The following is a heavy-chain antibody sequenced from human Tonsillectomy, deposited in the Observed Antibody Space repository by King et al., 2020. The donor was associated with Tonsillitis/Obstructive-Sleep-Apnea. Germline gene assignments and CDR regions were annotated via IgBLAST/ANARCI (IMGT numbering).Heavy chain of an antibody. V-gene: IGHV4-34*01. CDR3: AREFDSLDY. CDR2: VDHSGST. Sequence: VQLQQWGAGLLKPSETLALACAVYGVSFSSYYWSWIRQPPGKGLEWIGEVDHSGSTNYNPSLKSRVTVSLDTSKNQFSLKLSSVTAADTAVYYCAREFDSLDYWGQGTLVTVSS. J-gene: IGHJ4*02. CDR1: GVSFSSYY. D-gene: IGHD2-15*01.